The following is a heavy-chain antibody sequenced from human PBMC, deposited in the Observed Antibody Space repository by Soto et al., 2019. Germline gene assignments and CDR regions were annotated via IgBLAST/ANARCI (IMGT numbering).Heavy chain of an antibody. CDR3: AIGDTYSGILTGYYLWFDP. CDR2: IIPIFGTA. CDR1: GGTFSSYA. D-gene: IGHD3-9*01. Sequence: QVQLVQSGAEVKKPGSSVKVSCKASGGTFSSYAISWVRQAPGQGLEWMGGIIPIFGTANYAQKFQGRVTITADESTSTAYMELSSLRSEDTAVYYCAIGDTYSGILTGYYLWFDPWGQGTLVTVSS. J-gene: IGHJ5*02. V-gene: IGHV1-69*01.